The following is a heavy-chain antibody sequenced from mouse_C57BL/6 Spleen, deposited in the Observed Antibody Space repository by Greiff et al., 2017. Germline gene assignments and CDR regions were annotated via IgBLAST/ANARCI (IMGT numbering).Heavy chain of an antibody. Sequence: VKLQQPGAELVKPGASVKMSCKASGYTFTSYWITWVKQRPGQGLEWIGDIYPGSGSTNYNEKFKSKATLTVDTSSSTAYMQLSSLTSEDSAVYYCARPLDSSGPWFADWGQGTLVTVSA. CDR2: IYPGSGST. D-gene: IGHD3-2*02. J-gene: IGHJ3*01. CDR1: GYTFTSYW. CDR3: ARPLDSSGPWFAD. V-gene: IGHV1-55*01.